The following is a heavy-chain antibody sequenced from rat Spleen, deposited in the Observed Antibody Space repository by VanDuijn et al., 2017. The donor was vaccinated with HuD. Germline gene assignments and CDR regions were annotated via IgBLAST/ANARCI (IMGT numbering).Heavy chain of an antibody. J-gene: IGHJ2*01. Sequence: EVQLVESGGGLVQPGRSLKLSCAASGFTFRNYGMAWVRQAPGKGLEWVASITNAAGKVYYPDSVKGRFTISRDNTKNTLYLQMDSLRSEDTATYYCTRLWDSWGQGVMVTVSS. CDR2: ITNAAGKV. CDR3: TRLWDS. CDR1: GFTFRNYG. V-gene: IGHV5S13*01.